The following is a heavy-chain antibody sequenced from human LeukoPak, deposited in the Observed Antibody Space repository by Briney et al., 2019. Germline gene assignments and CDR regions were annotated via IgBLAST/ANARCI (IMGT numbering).Heavy chain of an antibody. CDR2: ISYDGSNK. CDR3: AKILPDTVPADY. Sequence: GGSLRLSCAASGFPFSSYGMYWVRQAPGKGLEWVAVISYDGSNKYYADSVKGRFTISRDNSKNTLYLQMNSLRAEDTAVYYCAKILPDTVPADYWGQGTLVTVSS. D-gene: IGHD4-11*01. J-gene: IGHJ4*02. CDR1: GFPFSSYG. V-gene: IGHV3-30*18.